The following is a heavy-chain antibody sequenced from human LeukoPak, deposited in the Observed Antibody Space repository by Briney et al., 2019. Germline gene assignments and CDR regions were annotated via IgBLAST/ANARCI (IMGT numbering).Heavy chain of an antibody. J-gene: IGHJ4*02. CDR3: TTDLSMVATSLDY. D-gene: IGHD5-12*01. V-gene: IGHV3-15*01. Sequence: GGSLRLSCAASGLTFNNVWMTWVRQAPGRGLEWVGRIKSKADGGTTDYGAPVKGRFTISRDDSKDTLYLQMSSLKVEDTAVYYCTTDLSMVATSLDYWGQGTLVTVSS. CDR1: GLTFNNVW. CDR2: IKSKADGGTT.